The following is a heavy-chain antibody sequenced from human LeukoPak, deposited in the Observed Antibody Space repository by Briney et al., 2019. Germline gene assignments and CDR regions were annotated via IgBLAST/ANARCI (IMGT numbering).Heavy chain of an antibody. J-gene: IGHJ3*02. V-gene: IGHV3-23*01. CDR3: AKTYYYDRSGYYYENAFDT. Sequence: GSLRLSCAASGFTFSSYAMSWVRQAPGKGLEWVSAISGSGGSTYYADSVKGRFTISRDNAKNTLYLQMNSLRAEDTAVYYCAKTYYYDRSGYYYENAFDTWGQGTMVTVSS. D-gene: IGHD3-22*01. CDR2: ISGSGGST. CDR1: GFTFSSYA.